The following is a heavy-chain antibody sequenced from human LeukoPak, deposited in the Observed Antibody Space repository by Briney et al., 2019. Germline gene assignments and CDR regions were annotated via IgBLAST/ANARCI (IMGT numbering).Heavy chain of an antibody. CDR3: ARGAYGDK. CDR2: ISTQTGNT. V-gene: IGHV1-18*01. J-gene: IGHJ4*02. D-gene: IGHD4-17*01. CDR1: GYTLTSYG. Sequence: ASVKVSCEASGYTLTSYGINWMRQAPGQGLEWLGWISTQTGNTDFAQKVQGRLTLTTDRSTNTAYMELRSLTSDDTAVYYCARGAYGDKWGQETMVTVSS.